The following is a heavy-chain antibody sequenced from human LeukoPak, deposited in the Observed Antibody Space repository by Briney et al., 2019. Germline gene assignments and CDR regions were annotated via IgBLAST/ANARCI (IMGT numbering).Heavy chain of an antibody. Sequence: GASVKVSCKASGGTFRNYAISWVRQAPGQGLEWMGGIIPIFGTADYAQKFQGRVTITADESTSTAYMELSSLRAEDTAVYYCARGGHFGYDSSGSDFDYWGQGTLVTVSS. J-gene: IGHJ4*02. CDR1: GGTFRNYA. D-gene: IGHD3-22*01. CDR2: IIPIFGTA. V-gene: IGHV1-69*13. CDR3: ARGGHFGYDSSGSDFDY.